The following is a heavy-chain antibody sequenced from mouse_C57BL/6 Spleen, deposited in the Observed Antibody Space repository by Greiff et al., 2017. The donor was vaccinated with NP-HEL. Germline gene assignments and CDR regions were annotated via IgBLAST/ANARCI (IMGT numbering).Heavy chain of an antibody. V-gene: IGHV1-18*01. CDR3: ARWRRYGGDFDY. CDR1: GYTFTDYN. CDR2: INPNNGGT. D-gene: IGHD2-14*01. J-gene: IGHJ2*01. Sequence: EVKLMESGPELVKPGASVKIPCKASGYTFTDYNMDWVKQSHGKSLEWIGDINPNNGGTIYNQKFKGKATLTVDKSSSTAYMELRSLTSEDTAVYYCARWRRYGGDFDYWGQGTTLTVSS.